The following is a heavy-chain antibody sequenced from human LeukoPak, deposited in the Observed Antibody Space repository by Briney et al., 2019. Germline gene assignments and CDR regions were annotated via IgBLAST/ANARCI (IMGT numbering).Heavy chain of an antibody. Sequence: PSETLSLTCTVSGGSISSRPYSWGWIRQPPGKELEWLGSFYYGGSTYYKPSLKSRVTISVDTSKNQFSLKLSSVTAADTAVYYCARARSEQWLVNWFDPWGQGTLVTVSS. D-gene: IGHD6-19*01. J-gene: IGHJ5*02. CDR3: ARARSEQWLVNWFDP. V-gene: IGHV4-39*01. CDR2: FYYGGST. CDR1: GGSISSRPYS.